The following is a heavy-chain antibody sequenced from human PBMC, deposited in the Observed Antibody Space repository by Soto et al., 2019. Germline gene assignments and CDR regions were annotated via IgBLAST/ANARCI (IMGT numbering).Heavy chain of an antibody. CDR1: GGSTSSGVYY. V-gene: IGHV4-30-4*01. Sequence: SGTLSLTCTVSGGSTSSGVYYWSWIRQPPGRGLEWIGYIYYSGSTYYNPSLKSRVTISVDTSKNQFSLKLSSVTAADTAVYYCARDRPYYDSSGYFSGGAEDYWGQGTLVTVSS. D-gene: IGHD3-22*01. J-gene: IGHJ4*02. CDR2: IYYSGST. CDR3: ARDRPYYDSSGYFSGGAEDY.